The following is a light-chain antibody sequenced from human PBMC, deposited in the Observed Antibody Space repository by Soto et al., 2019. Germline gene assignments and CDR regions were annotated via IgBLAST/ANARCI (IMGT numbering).Light chain of an antibody. CDR3: QHYSDPRT. CDR2: DAS. Sequence: EIVLTQSPGTLSLSPGERATLSCRASQSVSSSDLAWLQQKPGQAPRLLIYDASNRATGTPARFSGSGSGTDFTLSISRLEPEDFAVYYRQHYSDPRTFGQGTKVDIK. J-gene: IGKJ1*01. CDR1: QSVSSSD. V-gene: IGKV3-20*01.